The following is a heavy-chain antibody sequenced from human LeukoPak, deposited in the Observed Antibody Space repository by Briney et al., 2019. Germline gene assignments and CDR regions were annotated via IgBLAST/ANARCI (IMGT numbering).Heavy chain of an antibody. CDR1: GFTFSSYR. CDR3: ARLGLGYDSSGYYLD. J-gene: IGHJ4*02. Sequence: PGGSLRLSCAASGFTFSSYRMSWVRQAPGKGLEWVVNIKQDGSEKYYVDSVKGRFTISRDNAKNSLYLQMNSLRAEDTAVYYCARLGLGYDSSGYYLDWGQGTLVTVSS. CDR2: IKQDGSEK. V-gene: IGHV3-7*01. D-gene: IGHD3-22*01.